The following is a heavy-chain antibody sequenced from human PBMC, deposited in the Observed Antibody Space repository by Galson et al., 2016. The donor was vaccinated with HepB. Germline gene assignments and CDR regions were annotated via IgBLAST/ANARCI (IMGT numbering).Heavy chain of an antibody. CDR2: IWYDGVNT. CDR3: AKDALITLVRGVIMSYFDY. CDR1: GFTLSSYG. J-gene: IGHJ4*02. Sequence: SLRLSCAASGFTLSSYGIHWVRQAPGKGLEWVAVIWYDGVNTYYADSVKGRFTISRDNSKNTLYLQMNSLRPEDTAVYYCAKDALITLVRGVIMSYFDYWGRGALVTVSS. D-gene: IGHD3-10*01. V-gene: IGHV3-33*06.